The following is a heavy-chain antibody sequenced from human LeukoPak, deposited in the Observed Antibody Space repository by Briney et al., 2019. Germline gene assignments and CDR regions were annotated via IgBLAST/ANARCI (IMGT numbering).Heavy chain of an antibody. CDR3: AYSSSWDLEIDY. Sequence: PGGSLRLSCAASGFTFSSYAMNWVRQAPGKGLEWVSAISGSGGSTYYADSVKGRFTISRDNAKNSLYLQMNSLRAEDTAVYYCAYSSSWDLEIDYWGQGTLVTVSS. V-gene: IGHV3-23*01. J-gene: IGHJ4*02. D-gene: IGHD6-13*01. CDR2: ISGSGGST. CDR1: GFTFSSYA.